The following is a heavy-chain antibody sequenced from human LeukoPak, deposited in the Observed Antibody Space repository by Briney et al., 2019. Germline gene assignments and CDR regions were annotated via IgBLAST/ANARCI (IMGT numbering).Heavy chain of an antibody. CDR1: GFTFSDYG. CDR3: ARWLTALDS. J-gene: IGHJ5*01. Sequence: GGSLRLSCEASGFTFSDYGLHWVRQAPGKGLEWVAFVSYHGRDQYYADALKGRFTVSRDNGKNTIYLQMNSLTTEDTAVYYCARWLTALDSWGQGTRVTVSS. CDR2: VSYHGRDQ. V-gene: IGHV3-30*03. D-gene: IGHD5-18*01.